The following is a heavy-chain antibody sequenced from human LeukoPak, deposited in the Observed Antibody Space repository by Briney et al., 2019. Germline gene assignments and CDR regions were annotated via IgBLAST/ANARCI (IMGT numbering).Heavy chain of an antibody. CDR2: IYSGGRT. CDR1: GFTVSSNY. CDR3: ARVEGSGSCYYSFNY. J-gene: IGHJ4*02. V-gene: IGHV3-66*01. Sequence: GGSLRLSCAAPGFTVSSNYMSWVRQAPGKGLEWVSVIYSGGRTYYADSVKGRFTISRDNSKNTLYLQMNSLRAEDTAVYYCARVEGSGSCYYSFNYWGQGTLVTVSS. D-gene: IGHD3-10*01.